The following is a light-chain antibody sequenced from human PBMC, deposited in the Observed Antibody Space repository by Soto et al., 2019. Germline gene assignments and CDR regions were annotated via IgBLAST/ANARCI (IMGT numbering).Light chain of an antibody. J-gene: IGLJ7*01. CDR1: SGHSSYA. Sequence: QPVLTQSPSASASLGASVKLTCTLSSGHSSYAIAWHQQQTEKGPRYLMKLNSDGSHSKGDGIPDRFSGSSSGAERYLTISVLQSEDEADYYCQTWGTGPAVFGGGTQLTVL. CDR2: LNSDGSH. V-gene: IGLV4-69*01. CDR3: QTWGTGPAV.